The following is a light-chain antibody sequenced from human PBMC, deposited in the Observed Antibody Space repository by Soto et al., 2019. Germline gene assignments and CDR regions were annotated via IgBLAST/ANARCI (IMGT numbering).Light chain of an antibody. Sequence: EFVLTQSPGTLSLSPGERATLSCRASQSVSATYLAWYQQKPGQAPRLLIYAASSRATGVPDRFSGSGSGTDFTLTISSLQPDDFATYYCQHYNSYSEAFGQGTKVDIK. J-gene: IGKJ1*01. CDR2: AAS. CDR3: QHYNSYSEA. CDR1: QSVSATY. V-gene: IGKV3-20*01.